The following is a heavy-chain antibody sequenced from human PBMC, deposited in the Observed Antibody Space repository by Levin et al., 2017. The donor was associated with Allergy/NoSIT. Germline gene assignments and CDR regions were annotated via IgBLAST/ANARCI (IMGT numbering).Heavy chain of an antibody. D-gene: IGHD1-26*01. Sequence: GGSLRLSCAASGFTFSSYGMHWVRQAPGKGLEWVAVIWYDGSNKYYADSVKGRFTISRDNSKNTLYLQMNSLRAEDTAVYYCARMFLGWGATDYWGQGTLVTVSS. CDR2: IWYDGSNK. V-gene: IGHV3-33*01. J-gene: IGHJ4*02. CDR1: GFTFSSYG. CDR3: ARMFLGWGATDY.